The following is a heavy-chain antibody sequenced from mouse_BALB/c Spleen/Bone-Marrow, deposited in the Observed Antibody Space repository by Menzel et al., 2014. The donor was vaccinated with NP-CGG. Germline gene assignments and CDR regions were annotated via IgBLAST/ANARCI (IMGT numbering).Heavy chain of an antibody. CDR2: ITPSTGYI. Sequence: QVQLQQSGAELAKPGASVKMSCKASGYTFTSYWMHWIKQRPGQGLEWIGYITPSTGYIEYNQKFKDKATLTADKSSSTAYMQLSSLTSEDSAVYYCARPRFDYWGQGTLVTVSA. V-gene: IGHV1-7*01. CDR3: ARPRFDY. CDR1: GYTFTSYW. J-gene: IGHJ3*01.